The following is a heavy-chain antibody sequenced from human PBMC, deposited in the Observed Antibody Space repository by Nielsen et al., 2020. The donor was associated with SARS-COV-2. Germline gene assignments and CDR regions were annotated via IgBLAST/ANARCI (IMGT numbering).Heavy chain of an antibody. D-gene: IGHD2-15*01. Sequence: SETLSLTCAVCSGSFSAYYWSWIRQPPGKGLEWIGEISHSGTTNYNPSLRSRVAISVDTSKNQFSLKLSSLTAADTAVYYCARVPTLLKYYFDYWGQGALVTVSS. CDR3: ARVPTLLKYYFDY. CDR1: SGSFSAYY. J-gene: IGHJ4*02. V-gene: IGHV4-34*01. CDR2: ISHSGTT.